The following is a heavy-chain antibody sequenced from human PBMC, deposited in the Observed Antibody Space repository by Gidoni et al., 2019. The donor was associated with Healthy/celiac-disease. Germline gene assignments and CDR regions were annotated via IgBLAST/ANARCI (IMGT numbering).Heavy chain of an antibody. D-gene: IGHD3-22*01. J-gene: IGHJ4*02. CDR2: ISYDGSNK. V-gene: IGHV3-30*04. CDR1: GFTFSSYA. CDR3: AKARPLYDSSGYSVYYFDY. Sequence: QVQLVESGGGVVEPGRSLRLTCAASGFTFSSYAMHWVRQAPGKGLEWVAVISYDGSNKYYADSVKGRFTISRDNSKNTLYLQMNSLRAEDTAVYYCAKARPLYDSSGYSVYYFDYWGQGTLVTVSS.